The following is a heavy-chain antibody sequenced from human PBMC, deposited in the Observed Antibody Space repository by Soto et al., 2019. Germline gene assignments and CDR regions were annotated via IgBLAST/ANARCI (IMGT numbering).Heavy chain of an antibody. Sequence: PSDTLSLTGTVSGASISGFYWSWIRKSAGKGLEWIGRIYATGTTDYNPSLKSRVMMPVDTSKKQFSLKLRSVTAADTAVYYCVRDGTETVPDWFDP. CDR2: IYATGTT. J-gene: IGHJ5*02. CDR1: GASISGFY. D-gene: IGHD1-7*01. CDR3: VRDGTETVPDWFDP. V-gene: IGHV4-4*07.